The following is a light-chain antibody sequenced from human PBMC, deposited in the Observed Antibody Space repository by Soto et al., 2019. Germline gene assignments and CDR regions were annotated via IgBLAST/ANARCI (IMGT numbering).Light chain of an antibody. V-gene: IGLV2-8*01. Sequence: QSVLTQPPSASGSPGQSVTISCTGASSHIGSNHFVSWYHHHPANATKLLIYDVTQRPTGVPDRFSGSMSGNTGSLTVSGLLAEDEADYYCTSYAGSNVPVVFGGGTKLTVL. CDR3: TSYAGSNVPVV. J-gene: IGLJ2*01. CDR2: DVT. CDR1: SSHIGSNHF.